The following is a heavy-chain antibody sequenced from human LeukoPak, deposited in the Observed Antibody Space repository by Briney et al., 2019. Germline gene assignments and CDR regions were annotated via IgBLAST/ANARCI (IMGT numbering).Heavy chain of an antibody. V-gene: IGHV3-53*01. Sequence: GGSLTLSCAASGFTVSSNYMSWVRQAQGKGLEWVSVIYSGGSKYYADSVKGRFTISRDNSKNTLYFQMNSLRAEDTALYYCAKDPNSISSDYWGQGTLVTVSS. CDR1: GFTVSSNY. D-gene: IGHD6-6*01. J-gene: IGHJ4*02. CDR3: AKDPNSISSDY. CDR2: IYSGGSK.